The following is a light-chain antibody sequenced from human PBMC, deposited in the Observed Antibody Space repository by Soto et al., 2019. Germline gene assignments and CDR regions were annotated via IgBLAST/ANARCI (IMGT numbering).Light chain of an antibody. J-gene: IGKJ5*01. Sequence: DIQMTQSPSTVSASVGDTVTITCRASQSISTRLAWYQQKAGKAPKVLIYDASRLQSGVPSRFSGSGSGTDFTLTISSLQPEDFATYSCQQLNSYPITFGQGTRLEIK. CDR3: QQLNSYPIT. V-gene: IGKV1-5*01. CDR1: QSISTR. CDR2: DAS.